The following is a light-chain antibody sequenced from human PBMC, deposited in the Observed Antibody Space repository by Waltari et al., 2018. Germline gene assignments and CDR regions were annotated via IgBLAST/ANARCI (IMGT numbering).Light chain of an antibody. CDR1: QSVSSY. J-gene: IGKJ4*01. V-gene: IGKV3-11*01. CDR3: QQRYDWPLT. Sequence: EIVLTQSPATLSLSPGEGATLSCRASQSVSSYLTWYQQKPGQTPRLLIYDASNRATGIPARFSSSGSGTDFTLTIGSLEPEDFAVYYCQQRYDWPLTFGGGTKVEIK. CDR2: DAS.